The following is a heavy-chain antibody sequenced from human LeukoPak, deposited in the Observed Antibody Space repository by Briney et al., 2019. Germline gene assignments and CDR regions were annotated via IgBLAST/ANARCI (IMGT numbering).Heavy chain of an antibody. CDR3: ARGAGHYDYVWGSYRSSHDAFDI. D-gene: IGHD3-16*02. Sequence: SQTLSLACTVSGGAISSFYASWIWQPPGNGLDLVGYIYYSGSTNYNPSLKNQVNISLDTCRNPFSLKLTSVTAADPAVYYYARGAGHYDYVWGSYRSSHDAFDIWGQGTMVTVSS. J-gene: IGHJ3*02. CDR1: GGAISSFY. V-gene: IGHV4-59*01. CDR2: IYYSGST.